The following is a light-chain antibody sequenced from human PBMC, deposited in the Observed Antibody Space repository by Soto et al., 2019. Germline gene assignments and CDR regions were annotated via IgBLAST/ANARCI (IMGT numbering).Light chain of an antibody. CDR2: GAS. CDR3: QQRSIWPT. J-gene: IGKJ1*01. CDR1: LGISIN. V-gene: IGKV3D-11*01. Sequence: EFVLTQSPGTLALSRGERVTLSCRASLGISINLAWYQQRPGQAPRLLIYGASTRATGVPTRFSGSGSGTDFTLTISSLEPEDFALYYCQQRSIWPTFGQGTKVDIK.